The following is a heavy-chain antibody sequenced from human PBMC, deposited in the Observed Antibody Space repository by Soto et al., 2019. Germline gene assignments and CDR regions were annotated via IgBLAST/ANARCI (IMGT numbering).Heavy chain of an antibody. Sequence: QVQLVQSGAEVKKPGSSVKVSCKASGGTFSGYAISWVRQAPGQGLEWLGGIIPIFGTANYAQKFQGRVTSPAHESTSTAYMELSGLKSEDTAVYYCARDEGARGSPFDYWGQGTLVTVSS. V-gene: IGHV1-69*12. CDR1: GGTFSGYA. J-gene: IGHJ4*02. D-gene: IGHD3-10*01. CDR2: IIPIFGTA. CDR3: ARDEGARGSPFDY.